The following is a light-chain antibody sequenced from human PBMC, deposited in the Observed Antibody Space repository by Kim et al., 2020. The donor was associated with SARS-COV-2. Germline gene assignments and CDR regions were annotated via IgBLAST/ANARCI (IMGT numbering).Light chain of an antibody. Sequence: EIVMTQSPATLSVSPGERATLSCRASQSVSSNLAWYQQKPGQAPRLLIYGASIRATDIPARFSGSGSGTEFTLTISILQSEDFAVYYCQQYNNWPGTFGQGTKLEIK. CDR3: QQYNNWPGT. J-gene: IGKJ2*01. CDR1: QSVSSN. CDR2: GAS. V-gene: IGKV3D-15*03.